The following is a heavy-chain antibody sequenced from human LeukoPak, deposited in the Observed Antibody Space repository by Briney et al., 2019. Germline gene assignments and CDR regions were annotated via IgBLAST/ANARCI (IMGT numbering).Heavy chain of an antibody. CDR1: RITFNSYA. CDR3: ARGGDLISPRYYYYGMDV. Sequence: GGSLRLSCAASRITFNSYAMSWVRQAPGKGLEWVSAISGSGGSTYYADSVKGRFTISRDNSKNTLYLQMGSLRAEDMAVYYCARGGDLISPRYYYYGMDVWGQGTTVTVSS. V-gene: IGHV3-23*01. J-gene: IGHJ6*02. D-gene: IGHD3-16*01. CDR2: ISGSGGST.